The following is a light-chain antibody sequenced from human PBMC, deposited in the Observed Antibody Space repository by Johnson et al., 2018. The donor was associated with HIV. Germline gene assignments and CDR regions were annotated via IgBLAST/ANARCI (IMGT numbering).Light chain of an antibody. CDR3: GTWDSSLSKGV. CDR2: DNN. J-gene: IGLJ1*01. CDR1: SSNVGSSF. Sequence: QAVLTQPPSVSAAPGQTVTISCSGSSSNVGSSFVPWYRQLPGTAPKLLIYDNNNRPSGIPRRLSASKYGPSATLPITRPQSGDEADYYCGTWDSSLSKGVFGTGTKVTVL. V-gene: IGLV1-51*01.